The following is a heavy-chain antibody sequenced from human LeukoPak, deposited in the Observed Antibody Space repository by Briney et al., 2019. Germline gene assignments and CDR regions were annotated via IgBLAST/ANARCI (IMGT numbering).Heavy chain of an antibody. CDR2: IYYSGST. CDR3: ARREELLRCFDY. D-gene: IGHD1-26*01. J-gene: IGHJ4*02. Sequence: SETLSLTCTVSGGSISSSSYYWGWIRQPPGKGLEWIGSIYYSGSTYYNPSLKSRVTISVDTSKNQFSLKLSSVTAADTAVYYCARREELLRCFDYWGQGTLVTVSS. V-gene: IGHV4-39*07. CDR1: GGSISSSSYY.